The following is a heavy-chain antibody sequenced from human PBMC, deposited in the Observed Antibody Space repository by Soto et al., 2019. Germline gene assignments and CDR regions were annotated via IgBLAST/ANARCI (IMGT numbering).Heavy chain of an antibody. D-gene: IGHD6-19*01. V-gene: IGHV4-59*01. J-gene: IGHJ3*02. CDR1: GGSISSYY. Sequence: SETLSLTCTVSGGSISSYYWSWIRQPPGKGLERIGYIYYSGSTNYNPSLKSRVTISVDTSKNQFSLKLSSVTAADTAVYYCARGEIYSGGYVSEAFDISGQGTMVTVSS. CDR2: IYYSGST. CDR3: ARGEIYSGGYVSEAFDI.